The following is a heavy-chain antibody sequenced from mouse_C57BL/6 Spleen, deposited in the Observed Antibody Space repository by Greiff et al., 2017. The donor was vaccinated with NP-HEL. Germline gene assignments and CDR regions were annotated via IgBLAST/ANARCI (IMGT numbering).Heavy chain of an antibody. CDR2: INYDGSST. CDR3: ARGLHYYGSSPYAMDY. D-gene: IGHD1-1*01. CDR1: GFTFSDYY. Sequence: EVMLVESEGGLVQPGSSMKLSCTASGFTFSDYYMAWVRQVPEKGLEWVANINYDGSSTYYLDSLKSRFIISRDNAKNILYLQMSSLKSEDTATYYCARGLHYYGSSPYAMDYWGQGTSVTVSS. J-gene: IGHJ4*01. V-gene: IGHV5-16*01.